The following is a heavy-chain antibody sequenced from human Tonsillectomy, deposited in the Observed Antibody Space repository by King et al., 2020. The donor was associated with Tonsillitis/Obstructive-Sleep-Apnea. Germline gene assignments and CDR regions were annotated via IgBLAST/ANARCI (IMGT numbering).Heavy chain of an antibody. V-gene: IGHV4-4*02. J-gene: IGHJ4*02. CDR1: GGSISSTNW. Sequence: VQLQESGPGLVKPSGTLSLTCGVSGGSISSTNWWIWVRQPPGKGLEWIGEIFHSGSTSYNPSLKSRATISLDKSKNQFSLKLRSVTAADTALYYCARGGFYGSGSPALYFDYWGQGTLVTVSS. CDR2: IFHSGST. D-gene: IGHD3-10*01. CDR3: ARGGFYGSGSPALYFDY.